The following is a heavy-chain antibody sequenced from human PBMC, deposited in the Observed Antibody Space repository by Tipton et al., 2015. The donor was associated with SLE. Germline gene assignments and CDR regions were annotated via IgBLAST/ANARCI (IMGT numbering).Heavy chain of an antibody. D-gene: IGHD3-22*01. V-gene: IGHV3-23*01. J-gene: IGHJ4*02. CDR3: AKAVGYYDSSGYPHC. CDR2: ISGSGGST. CDR1: GFTFDDYA. Sequence: SLRLSCAASGFTFDDYAMHWVRQAPGKGLEWVSAISGSGGSTYYADSVKGRFTISRDNSKNTLYLQMNSLRAEDTAVYYCAKAVGYYDSSGYPHCWGQGTLVTVSS.